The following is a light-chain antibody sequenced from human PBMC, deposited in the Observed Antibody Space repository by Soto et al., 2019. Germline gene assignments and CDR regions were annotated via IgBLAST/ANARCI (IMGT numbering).Light chain of an antibody. CDR3: HQYGTSPLT. CDR2: GAS. J-gene: IGKJ4*01. Sequence: ESVLTQSPGTLSLSPGERATLSCRASQSVTSGYLAWYQQKPGQSPRLLMYGASSRATGVPDRFSGSGSGTDFTLTITRLEPEDFAVYYCHQYGTSPLTFGGGTKVDIK. V-gene: IGKV3-20*01. CDR1: QSVTSGY.